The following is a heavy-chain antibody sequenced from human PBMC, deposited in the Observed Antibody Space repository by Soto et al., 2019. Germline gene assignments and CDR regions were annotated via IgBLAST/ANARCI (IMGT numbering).Heavy chain of an antibody. CDR3: ARQPPDTAAFDI. V-gene: IGHV4-59*08. CDR1: GGSISGYY. J-gene: IGHJ3*02. D-gene: IGHD5-18*01. Sequence: PSETLSLTCTVSGGSISGYYWSWIRQPPGKGLEWIGYIYYSGSINYNPSLKSRITISVDTSKNQLSLKLTSVSAADTAVYYCARQPPDTAAFDIWGQGTMVTVSS. CDR2: IYYSGSI.